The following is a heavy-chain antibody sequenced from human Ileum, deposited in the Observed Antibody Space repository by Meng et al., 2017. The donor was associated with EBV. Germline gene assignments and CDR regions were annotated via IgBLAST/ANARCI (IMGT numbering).Heavy chain of an antibody. J-gene: IGHJ5*02. D-gene: IGHD3-3*01. V-gene: IGHV4-39*01. CDR2: VYGSGHT. Sequence: QGQLQCAGPGRVNPPWPLSCTCIASGASISGSDYYWGWIRQPPGKGLEWIGSVYGSGHTYYNPSLKGRFTISVDTSKNQFSLKLNSVTAADTAVYYCARPLVLKFLEGGFDPWGQGTLVTVSS. CDR3: ARPLVLKFLEGGFDP. CDR1: GASISGSDYY.